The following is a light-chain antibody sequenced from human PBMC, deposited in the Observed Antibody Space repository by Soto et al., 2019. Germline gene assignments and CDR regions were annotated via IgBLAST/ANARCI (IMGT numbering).Light chain of an antibody. V-gene: IGKV3-15*01. J-gene: IGKJ5*01. CDR2: RAS. CDR3: QQYNNWPKM. CDR1: QGVNSN. Sequence: EIVMTQSPATLSVSPGERATLSCRASQGVNSNLAWYQQKPGQSPRLLIYRASTRATGIPARFSGSGSGTEFTLTISSLQSEDFAVYYCQQYNNWPKMFGQGTRLEIK.